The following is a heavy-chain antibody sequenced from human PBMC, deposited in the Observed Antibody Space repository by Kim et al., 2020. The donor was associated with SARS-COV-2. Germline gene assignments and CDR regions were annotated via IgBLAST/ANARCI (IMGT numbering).Heavy chain of an antibody. CDR2: ISSSSSYI. CDR1: GFTFSSYS. V-gene: IGHV3-21*01. J-gene: IGHJ3*02. CDR3: ARDSEAGKAFDI. D-gene: IGHD6-13*01. Sequence: GGSLRLSCAASGFTFSSYSMNWVRQAPGKGLEWVSSISSSSSYIYYADSVKGRFTVSRDNAKNSLYLQMNSLRAEDTAVYYCARDSEAGKAFDIWGQGTMVTVSS.